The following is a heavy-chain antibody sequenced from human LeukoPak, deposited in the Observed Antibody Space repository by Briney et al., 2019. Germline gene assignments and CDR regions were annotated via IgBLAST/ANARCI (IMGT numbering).Heavy chain of an antibody. V-gene: IGHV4-59*01. CDR3: ARGGGYSYGTPLYYYYYMDV. CDR2: IYYSGST. J-gene: IGHJ6*03. CDR1: GGSISSYY. D-gene: IGHD5-18*01. Sequence: NASETLSLTCTVSGGSISSYYWSWIRQPPGKGLEWIGYIYYSGSTNYNPSLKSRVTISVDTSKNQFSLKLSSVTAADTAVYYCARGGGYSYGTPLYYYYYMDVWGKGTTVTVSS.